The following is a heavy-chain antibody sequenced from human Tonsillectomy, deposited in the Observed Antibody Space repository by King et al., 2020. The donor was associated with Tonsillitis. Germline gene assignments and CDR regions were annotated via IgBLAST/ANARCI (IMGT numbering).Heavy chain of an antibody. J-gene: IGHJ4*02. CDR2: IYYSGST. CDR1: GGSISSSSYY. V-gene: IGHV4-39*01. CDR3: ARRSPYYDILTGYYTYYFDY. D-gene: IGHD3-9*01. Sequence: QLQESGPGLVKPSETLSLTCTVSGGSISSSSYYWGWIRQPPGKGLEWIGSIYYSGSTYYNPFLKSRVTISVDTSKNQFSLKLSSVTAADTAVYYCARRSPYYDILTGYYTYYFDYWGQGTLVTVSS.